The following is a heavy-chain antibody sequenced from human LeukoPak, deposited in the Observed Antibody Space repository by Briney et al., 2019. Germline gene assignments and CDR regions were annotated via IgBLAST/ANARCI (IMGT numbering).Heavy chain of an antibody. J-gene: IGHJ4*02. CDR3: ASTYQLLTAATHFDY. V-gene: IGHV3-66*02. Sequence: PGGSLRLSCAASGFTVSSNYMSWVRQAPGKGLEWVSFIYSGGSTYYADSVKGRFTISRDNSKNTLYLQMNSLRAEDTAVYYCASTYQLLTAATHFDYWGQGTLVTVSS. CDR2: IYSGGST. CDR1: GFTVSSNY. D-gene: IGHD2-2*01.